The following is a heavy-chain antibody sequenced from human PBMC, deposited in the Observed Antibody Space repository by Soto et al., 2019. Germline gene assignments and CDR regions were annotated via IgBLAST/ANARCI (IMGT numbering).Heavy chain of an antibody. V-gene: IGHV4-61*08. CDR3: ARGYYTSWYWFDR. CDR2: IYYSGST. J-gene: IGHJ2*01. Sequence: QVQLQESGPGLVKPSETLSLTCTVSVSGGSVSTGVHYWSWMRQPPGKGLEWIGYIYYSGSTNYNPTLKRRVTISVDTSKNQFSLKLTSVTAADTAVYYCARGYYTSWYWFDRWGRGTLVTVSS. CDR1: GGSVSTGVHY. D-gene: IGHD6-13*01.